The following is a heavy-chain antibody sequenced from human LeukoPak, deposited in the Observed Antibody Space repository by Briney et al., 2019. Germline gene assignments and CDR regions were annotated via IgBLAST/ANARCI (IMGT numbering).Heavy chain of an antibody. D-gene: IGHD6-13*01. CDR1: GFTFSSYW. CDR2: ISTDGSST. Sequence: GGSLRLSCAASGFTFSSYWIHWVRQAPGKGLVWVSRISTDGSSTSYADSVKGRFTISRDNSKNTLYLQMNSLRAEDTAVYYCANPNSSSWYGAPFDYWGQGTLVTVSS. V-gene: IGHV3-74*01. J-gene: IGHJ4*02. CDR3: ANPNSSSWYGAPFDY.